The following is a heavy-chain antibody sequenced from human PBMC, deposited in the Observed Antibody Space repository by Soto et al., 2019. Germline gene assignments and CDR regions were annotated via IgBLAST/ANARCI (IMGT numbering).Heavy chain of an antibody. D-gene: IGHD6-13*01. V-gene: IGHV4-39*01. CDR2: IYYSGST. J-gene: IGHJ4*02. CDR3: ARQQLVGVLKG. CDR1: GGSISSSSYY. Sequence: SETLSLTCTVSGGSISSSSYYWGWIRQPPGKGLEWIGSIYYSGSTYYNPSLKSRVTISVDTSKNQFSLKLSSVTAADTAVYYCARQQLVGVLKGWGQGTLVTVSS.